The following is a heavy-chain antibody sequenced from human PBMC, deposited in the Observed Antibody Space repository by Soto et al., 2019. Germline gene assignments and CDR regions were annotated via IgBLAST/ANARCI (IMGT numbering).Heavy chain of an antibody. CDR1: GFTFNTYG. CDR3: EKSPYFYCSRPYCYKFYVDF. D-gene: IGHD2-2*02. J-gene: IGHJ4*02. CDR2: ISYDGSDK. Sequence: GGSLRLSCAASGFTFNTYGMHWVRQAPGKGLEWVAVISYDGSDKYYADSVKGRFIISRDNSKNTLYLQMNSLRAEDRAIYYCEKSPYFYCSRPYCYKFYVDFWGQGALVTVSS. V-gene: IGHV3-30*18.